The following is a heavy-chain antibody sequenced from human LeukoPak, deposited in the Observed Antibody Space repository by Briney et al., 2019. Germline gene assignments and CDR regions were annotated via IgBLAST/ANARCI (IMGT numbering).Heavy chain of an antibody. Sequence: GGSLRLSCAASGFTFDDYGMSWVRQAPGKGLVWVSRINSDGSSTSYADSVKGRFTISRDNAKNTLYLQMNSLRAEDTAVYYCARDLAPPSAYYYYGMDVWGQGTTVTVSS. V-gene: IGHV3-74*01. J-gene: IGHJ6*02. CDR3: ARDLAPPSAYYYYGMDV. D-gene: IGHD3-3*02. CDR1: GFTFDDYG. CDR2: INSDGSST.